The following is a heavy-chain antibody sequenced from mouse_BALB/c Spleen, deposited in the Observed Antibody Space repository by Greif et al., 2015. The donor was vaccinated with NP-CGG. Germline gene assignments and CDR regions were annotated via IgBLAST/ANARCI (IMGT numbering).Heavy chain of an antibody. CDR3: ARDSRYFDV. CDR2: IYPGSGNT. V-gene: IGHV1-76*01. Sequence: QVQLKESGAELARPGASVKLSCKASGYTFTDYYINWVKQRTGQGLEWIGGIYPGSGNTYYNEKFKGKATLTADKSSSTAYMQLSILTSEDSAVYFCARDSRYFDVWGAGTTVTVSS. CDR1: GYTFTDYY. J-gene: IGHJ1*01.